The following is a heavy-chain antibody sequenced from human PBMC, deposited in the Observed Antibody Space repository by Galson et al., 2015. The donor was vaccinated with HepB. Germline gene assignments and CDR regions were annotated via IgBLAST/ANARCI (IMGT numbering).Heavy chain of an antibody. Sequence: SVKVSCKASGYTFTGYYMHWVRQAPGQGLEWMGWINPNSGGTNYAQKFQGWVTMTRDTSISTAYMELSRLRSDDTAVYYCARERSPTYYYYYGMDVWGQGTTVTVSS. CDR3: ARERSPTYYYYYGMDV. CDR2: INPNSGGT. D-gene: IGHD5-24*01. J-gene: IGHJ6*02. CDR1: GYTFTGYY. V-gene: IGHV1-2*04.